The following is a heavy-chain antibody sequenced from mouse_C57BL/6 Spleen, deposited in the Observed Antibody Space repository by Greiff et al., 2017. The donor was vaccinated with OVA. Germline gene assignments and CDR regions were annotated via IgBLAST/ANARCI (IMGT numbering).Heavy chain of an antibody. CDR2: INPNNGGT. D-gene: IGHD1-1*01. CDR3: VREDYYGRDYFDY. J-gene: IGHJ2*01. CDR1: GYTFTDYN. V-gene: IGHV1-22*01. Sequence: EVQLQQSGPELVKPGASVKMSCKASGYTFTDYNMHWVKQSHGKSLEWIGYINPNNGGTSYNQKFKGKATLTVNKSSSTAYMELRSLTSEDSAVYYCVREDYYGRDYFDYWGQGTTLTVSS.